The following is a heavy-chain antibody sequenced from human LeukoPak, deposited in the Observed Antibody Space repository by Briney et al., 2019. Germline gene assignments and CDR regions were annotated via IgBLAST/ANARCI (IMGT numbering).Heavy chain of an antibody. CDR1: GYTFTSYD. Sequence: ASVKVSCKASGYTFTSYDINWVRQATGQGLEWMGWMNPNSGNTGYAQKFQGRVTMTRNTSISTAYMELSSLRAEDTAVYYCAKAGAGGDPGDYWGQGTLVTVSS. CDR2: MNPNSGNT. J-gene: IGHJ4*02. D-gene: IGHD3-16*01. V-gene: IGHV1-8*01. CDR3: AKAGAGGDPGDY.